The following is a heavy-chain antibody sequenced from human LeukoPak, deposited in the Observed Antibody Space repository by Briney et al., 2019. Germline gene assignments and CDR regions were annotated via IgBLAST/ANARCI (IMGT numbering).Heavy chain of an antibody. V-gene: IGHV3-21*01. J-gene: IGHJ4*02. CDR2: ISSSSSYI. Sequence: PGGSLRLSCAASGFTFSSYSMNWVRQAPGEGLEWVSSISSSSSYIYYADSVKGRFTISRDNAKNSLYLQMNSLRAEDTAVYYCARGGATGDYFDYWGQGTLVTVSS. D-gene: IGHD1-26*01. CDR1: GFTFSSYS. CDR3: ARGGATGDYFDY.